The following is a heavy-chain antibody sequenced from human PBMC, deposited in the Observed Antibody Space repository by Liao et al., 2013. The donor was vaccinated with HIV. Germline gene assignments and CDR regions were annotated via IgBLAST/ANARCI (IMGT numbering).Heavy chain of an antibody. CDR3: ARGSKWXLLFRPPWAFDI. D-gene: IGHD1-26*01. CDR2: IYYSGST. V-gene: IGHV4-39*07. Sequence: QVQLQESGPGLVKPSQTLSLTCTVSGGSISSGSYYWGWIRQPPGKGLEWIGSIYYSGSTYYNPSLKSRVTISVDTSKNQFSLKLSSVTAADTAVYYCARGSKWXLLFRPPWAFDIWGQGTMVTVSS. CDR1: GGSISSGSYY. J-gene: IGHJ3*02.